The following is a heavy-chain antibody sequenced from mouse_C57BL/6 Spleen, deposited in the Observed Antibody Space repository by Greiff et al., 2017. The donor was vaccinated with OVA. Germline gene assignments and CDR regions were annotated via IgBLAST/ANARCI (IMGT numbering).Heavy chain of an antibody. CDR3: AKKDGYYDYFDY. D-gene: IGHD2-3*01. Sequence: VKLQESGPGLVQPSQSLSITCTVSGFSLTSYGVHWVRQSPGKGLEWLGVIWRGGSTDYNAAFMSRLSITKDNSKSQVFFKMNSLQADDTAIYYCAKKDGYYDYFDYWGKGTTLTVSS. V-gene: IGHV2-5*01. CDR2: IWRGGST. J-gene: IGHJ2*01. CDR1: GFSLTSYG.